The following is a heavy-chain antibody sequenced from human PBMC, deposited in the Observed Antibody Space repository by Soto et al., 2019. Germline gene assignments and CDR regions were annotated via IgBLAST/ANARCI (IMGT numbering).Heavy chain of an antibody. CDR2: ISGSGDST. CDR3: TRHIESTVTTAGYYYYGMDV. J-gene: IGHJ6*02. D-gene: IGHD4-17*01. CDR1: GFTFSSYA. Sequence: GGSLRLSCAASGFTFSSYAMTWVRQAPGKGLEWVSAISGSGDSTYYTDSVKGRFSISRDNSKNTLYLQMNSLKTEDTAVYYCTRHIESTVTTAGYYYYGMDVWGQGTTVTVSS. V-gene: IGHV3-23*01.